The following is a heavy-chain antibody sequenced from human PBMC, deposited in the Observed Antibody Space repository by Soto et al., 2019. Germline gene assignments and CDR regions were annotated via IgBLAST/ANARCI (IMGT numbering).Heavy chain of an antibody. CDR1: GGSISSGDYY. CDR2: IYYSGST. D-gene: IGHD3-3*01. Sequence: SETLSLTCTVSGGSISSGDYYWSWIRQPPGKGLEWIGYIYYSGSTYYNPSLKSRVTISVDTSKNQFSLKLSSVTAADTAVYYCATGSRRFLEWLIVAFDIWGQGTMVTVSS. J-gene: IGHJ3*02. CDR3: ATGSRRFLEWLIVAFDI. V-gene: IGHV4-30-4*01.